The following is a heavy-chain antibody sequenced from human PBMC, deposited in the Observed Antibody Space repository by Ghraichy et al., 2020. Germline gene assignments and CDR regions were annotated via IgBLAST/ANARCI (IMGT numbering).Heavy chain of an antibody. CDR2: IYHSGST. D-gene: IGHD5-24*01. V-gene: IGHV4-30-2*01. J-gene: IGHJ5*02. CDR1: GGSISSGGDS. Sequence: LRLSCAVSGGSISSGGDSWSWIRQPPGKGLEWIGYIYHSGSTYYNPSLKSRVTISVDRSKNQFSLKLSSVTAADTAVYYCARDHHRDGYNYYLGFDPWGQGTLVTVSS. CDR3: ARDHHRDGYNYYLGFDP.